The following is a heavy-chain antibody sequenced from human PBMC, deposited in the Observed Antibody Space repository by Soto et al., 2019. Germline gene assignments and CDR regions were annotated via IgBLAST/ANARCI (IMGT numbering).Heavy chain of an antibody. CDR1: GGSFSGYY. V-gene: IGHV4-34*01. CDR2: INHSGST. CDR3: ARRTIAADGKGWFDP. D-gene: IGHD6-13*01. J-gene: IGHJ5*02. Sequence: QVQLQQWGAGLLKPSETLSLTCAVYGGSFSGYYWSWIRQPPGKGLEWIGEINHSGSTNYNPSLTSRVTISVDTSKNQFSLKLSSVTAADTAVYYCARRTIAADGKGWFDPWGQGTLVTVSS.